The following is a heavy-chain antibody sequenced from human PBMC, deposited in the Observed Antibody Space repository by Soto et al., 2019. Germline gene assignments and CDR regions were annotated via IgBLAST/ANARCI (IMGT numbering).Heavy chain of an antibody. CDR2: IYHSGST. CDR3: ARAYGSSSNYGIDY. V-gene: IGHV4-4*02. J-gene: IGHJ4*02. Sequence: QVQLQESGPGLVKPSGTLSLTCAVSGGSISSSNWWSWVRQPPGKGLEWIGEIYHSGSTNYNPSLTLRVTISVDKSKNQFSLQLSSVTAADTAVSYCARAYGSSSNYGIDYWGQGTLVTVSS. CDR1: GGSISSSNW. D-gene: IGHD6-6*01.